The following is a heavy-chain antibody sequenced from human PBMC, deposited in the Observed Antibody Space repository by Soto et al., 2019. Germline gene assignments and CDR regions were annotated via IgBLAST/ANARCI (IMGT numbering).Heavy chain of an antibody. Sequence: SVKVSCKASGGTFSSYAISWVRQAPGQGLEWMGGIIPIFGTANYAQKFQGRVTITADESTSTAYMELSSLRSEDTAVYYCARRYSSSSNWFDPWGQGTLVTVSS. CDR3: ARRYSSSSNWFDP. J-gene: IGHJ5*02. CDR1: GGTFSSYA. D-gene: IGHD6-13*01. CDR2: IIPIFGTA. V-gene: IGHV1-69*13.